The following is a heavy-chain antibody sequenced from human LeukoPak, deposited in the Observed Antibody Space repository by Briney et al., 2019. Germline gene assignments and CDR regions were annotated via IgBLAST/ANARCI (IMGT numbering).Heavy chain of an antibody. CDR3: ARRYYYNLGSFPFDF. CDR1: GGPFSGYF. CDR2: IHNSGTT. Sequence: SDTLSLTCAVSGGPFSGYFWSWIRQSSGKGLEWIGEIHNSGTTNYNPSLNSRVTISEDTSKNQFYLNLSSVTAGDTAVYYCARRYYYNLGSFPFDFWGQGTLVTVSS. J-gene: IGHJ4*02. V-gene: IGHV4-34*01. D-gene: IGHD3-10*01.